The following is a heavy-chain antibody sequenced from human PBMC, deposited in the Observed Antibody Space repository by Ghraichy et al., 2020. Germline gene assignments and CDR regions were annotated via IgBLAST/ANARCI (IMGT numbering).Heavy chain of an antibody. CDR1: GFTFTSSA. Sequence: SVKVSCKASGFTFTSSAVQWVRQARGQRLEWIGWIVVGSGNTNYAQKFQERVTITRDMSTSTAYMELSSLRSEDTAVYYCAADRPYSGSYYPLGDVWGTGTTVTVSS. V-gene: IGHV1-58*01. CDR2: IVVGSGNT. CDR3: AADRPYSGSYYPLGDV. D-gene: IGHD1-26*01. J-gene: IGHJ6*04.